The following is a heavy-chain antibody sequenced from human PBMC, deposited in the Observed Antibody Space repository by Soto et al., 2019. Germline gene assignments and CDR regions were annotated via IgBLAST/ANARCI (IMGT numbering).Heavy chain of an antibody. V-gene: IGHV4-4*02. CDR1: GGSISGSNW. Sequence: PSETLSLTCAVSGGSISGSNWWTWVRQPPGKGLEWIGEIYHSGGTNYNPSLKSRVTISVDKSKNQFSLKLSSVTAADTAVYYCARNGGSSNFDYWGQGTQVTVSS. CDR2: IYHSGGT. D-gene: IGHD1-26*01. J-gene: IGHJ4*02. CDR3: ARNGGSSNFDY.